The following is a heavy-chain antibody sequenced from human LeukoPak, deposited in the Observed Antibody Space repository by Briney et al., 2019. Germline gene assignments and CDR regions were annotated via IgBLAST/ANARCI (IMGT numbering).Heavy chain of an antibody. CDR3: ARGEYYYYYYMDV. J-gene: IGHJ6*03. Sequence: SETLSLTCTVSGGSISSGSYYWSWIRQPAGKGLEWIGRIYTSGSTNYNPSLKSRVTMSVDTSKNQFSLKLSSVTAADTAVYYCARGEYYYYYYMDVWGKGTTVTVSS. D-gene: IGHD1-26*01. CDR2: IYTSGST. CDR1: GGSISSGSYY. V-gene: IGHV4-61*02.